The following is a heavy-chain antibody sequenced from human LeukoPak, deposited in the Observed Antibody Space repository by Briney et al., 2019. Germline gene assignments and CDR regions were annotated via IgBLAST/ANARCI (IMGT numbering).Heavy chain of an antibody. V-gene: IGHV1-46*01. CDR1: GYTFTSYY. CDR2: INPSGGST. D-gene: IGHD6-6*01. CDR3: ASQLYSSSYLNYYYYGMDV. J-gene: IGHJ6*02. Sequence: ASVKVSCKASGYTFTSYYMHWVRQAPGQGLERMGIINPSGGSTSYAQKFQRRVSMTRDTSTSTVYMELSSLRSEDTAVYYCASQLYSSSYLNYYYYGMDVWGQGTTVTVSS.